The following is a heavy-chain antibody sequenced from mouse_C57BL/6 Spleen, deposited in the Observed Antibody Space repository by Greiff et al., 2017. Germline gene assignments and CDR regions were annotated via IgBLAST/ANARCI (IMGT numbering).Heavy chain of an antibody. D-gene: IGHD2-5*01. CDR2: INPNNGGT. CDR1: GYTFTDYF. J-gene: IGHJ2*01. CDR3: ARGADYSKYGED. V-gene: IGHV1-26*01. Sequence: VQLQQSGPELVNPGASVTISCKASGYTFTDYFMNWVKQSPGKSLEWIGDINPNNGGTSYNQKFKGKATLTVDQSSSTAYMELRSLTSEDSAVYYWARGADYSKYGEDWGQGTTLTVAS.